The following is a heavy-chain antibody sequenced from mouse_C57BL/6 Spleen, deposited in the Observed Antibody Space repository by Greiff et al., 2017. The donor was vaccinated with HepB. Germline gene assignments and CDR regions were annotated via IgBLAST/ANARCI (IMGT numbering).Heavy chain of an antibody. CDR3: ARDDYDLFDY. CDR2: ISDGGSYT. J-gene: IGHJ2*01. Sequence: DVKLVESGGGLVKPGGSLKLSCAASGFTFSSYAMSWVRQTPEKRLEWVATISDGGSYTYYPDNVKGRFTISRDNAKNNLYLQMSHLKSEDTAMYYCARDDYDLFDYWGQGTTLTVSS. D-gene: IGHD2-4*01. V-gene: IGHV5-4*01. CDR1: GFTFSSYA.